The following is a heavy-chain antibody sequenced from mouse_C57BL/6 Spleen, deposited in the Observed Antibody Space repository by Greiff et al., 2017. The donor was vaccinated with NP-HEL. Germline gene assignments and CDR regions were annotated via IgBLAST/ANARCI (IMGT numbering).Heavy chain of an antibody. Sequence: EVKLQESGGGLVKPGGSLKLSCAASGFTFSSYTMSWVRQTPEKRLEWVATISGGGGNTYYPDSVKGRFTISRDNAKNTLYLQMSSLRSEDTALYYCARDDYSYYYAMDYWGQGTSVTVSS. CDR1: GFTFSSYT. CDR3: ARDDYSYYYAMDY. J-gene: IGHJ4*01. D-gene: IGHD2-4*01. CDR2: ISGGGGNT. V-gene: IGHV5-9*01.